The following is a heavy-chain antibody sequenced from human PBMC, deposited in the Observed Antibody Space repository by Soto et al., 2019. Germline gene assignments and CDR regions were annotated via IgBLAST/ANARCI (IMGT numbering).Heavy chain of an antibody. CDR1: GGSFSGYY. CDR3: ARADGSGRIDY. J-gene: IGHJ4*02. CDR2: INHSGST. D-gene: IGHD6-19*01. V-gene: IGHV4-34*01. Sequence: SLETLSLTCAVYGGSFSGYYWSWIRQPPGKGLEWIGEINHSGSTNYNPSLKSRVTISVDTSKNQFSLKLSSVTAADTAVYYCARADGSGRIDYWGQGTLVTVSS.